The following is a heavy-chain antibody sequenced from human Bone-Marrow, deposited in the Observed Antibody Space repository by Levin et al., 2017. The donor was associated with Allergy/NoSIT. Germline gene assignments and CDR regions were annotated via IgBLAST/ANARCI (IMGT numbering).Heavy chain of an antibody. CDR3: ARIGSGYDA. D-gene: IGHD5-12*01. CDR1: GFTFSDSY. Sequence: GESLKISCAASGFTFSDSYMSWVRQAPGKGPECISYIGVSGNTIYYADSVKGRFTISRDNANKSLFLQMNNLRVEDTAVFYCARIGSGYDAWGQGTLVTVSS. V-gene: IGHV3-11*01. J-gene: IGHJ4*02. CDR2: IGVSGNTI.